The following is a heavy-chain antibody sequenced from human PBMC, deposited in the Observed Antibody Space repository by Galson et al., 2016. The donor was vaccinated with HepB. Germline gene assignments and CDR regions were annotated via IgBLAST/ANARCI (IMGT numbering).Heavy chain of an antibody. Sequence: SLRLSCAASGFTFSSYWMSWVRQAPGKGLEWVVNINVDGSEEYYVDSVRGRFTISRDNAKNSMYLQMNSLRVEDTAVYYCARDDYSVFGHWGQGTLVTVSS. D-gene: IGHD4-11*01. CDR2: INVDGSEE. V-gene: IGHV3-7*05. CDR3: ARDDYSVFGH. J-gene: IGHJ4*02. CDR1: GFTFSSYW.